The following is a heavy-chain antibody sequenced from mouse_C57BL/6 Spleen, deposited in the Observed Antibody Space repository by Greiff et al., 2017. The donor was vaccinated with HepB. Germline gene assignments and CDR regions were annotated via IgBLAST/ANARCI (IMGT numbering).Heavy chain of an antibody. D-gene: IGHD2-3*01. CDR2: IYPGDGDT. Sequence: VQLQQSGAELVKPGASVKISCKASGYAFSSYWMNWVKQRPGKGLEWIGQIYPGDGDTNYNGKFKGKATLTADKSSSTAYMQLSSRTSEDSAVYFCAREADGYYPYYFDYWGQGTTLTVSS. CDR3: AREADGYYPYYFDY. V-gene: IGHV1-80*01. CDR1: GYAFSSYW. J-gene: IGHJ2*01.